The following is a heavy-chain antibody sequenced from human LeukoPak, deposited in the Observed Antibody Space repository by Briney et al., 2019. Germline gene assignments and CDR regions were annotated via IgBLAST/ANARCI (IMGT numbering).Heavy chain of an antibody. CDR2: IWYDGSNK. V-gene: IGHV3-33*01. CDR1: GFTFSSYG. CDR3: ARVSRPMVRGVIVY. D-gene: IGHD3-10*01. Sequence: PGRSLRLSCAASGFTFSSYGMHWVRQAPGKGLEWVAVIWYDGSNKYYADSVKGRFTISRDNSKNTLYLQMNSLRAEDTAVYYCARVSRPMVRGVIVYWGQGTLVTVSS. J-gene: IGHJ4*02.